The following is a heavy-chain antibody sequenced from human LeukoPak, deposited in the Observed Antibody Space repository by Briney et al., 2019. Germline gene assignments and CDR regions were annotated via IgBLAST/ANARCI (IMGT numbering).Heavy chain of an antibody. CDR3: TRDCGSGGSCYLVDAFDI. J-gene: IGHJ3*02. Sequence: GGSLRLSCTASGFTFGDYAMSWVRQAPGKGLEWVSFIRSKAYGGTTEYAASVKGRFTISRDDSKSIACLQMNSLKTEDTAVYYCTRDCGSGGSCYLVDAFDIWGQGTMVTVSS. CDR1: GFTFGDYA. D-gene: IGHD2-15*01. CDR2: IRSKAYGGTT. V-gene: IGHV3-49*04.